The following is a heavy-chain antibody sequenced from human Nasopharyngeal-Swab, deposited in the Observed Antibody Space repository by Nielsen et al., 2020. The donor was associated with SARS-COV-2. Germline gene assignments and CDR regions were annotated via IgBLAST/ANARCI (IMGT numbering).Heavy chain of an antibody. CDR3: ARAPIVVVITAFDY. D-gene: IGHD3-22*01. V-gene: IGHV4-31*03. CDR2: IYYSGST. J-gene: IGHJ4*02. CDR1: GGSISSGGYY. Sequence: SETLSLTCTVSGGSISSGGYYWSWIRQHPGKGLEWIGYIYYSGSTYYNPSLKSRVTISVDTSKNQFSLKLSSVTAADTAVYYCARAPIVVVITAFDYWGQGTLATVSS.